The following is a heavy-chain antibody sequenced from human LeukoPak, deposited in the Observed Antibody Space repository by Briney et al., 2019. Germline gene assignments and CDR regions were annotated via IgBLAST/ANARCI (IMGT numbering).Heavy chain of an antibody. CDR3: AIDYMTGTGNAGGY. CDR2: IYHSGTT. D-gene: IGHD3/OR15-3a*01. CDR1: GVSFSAYY. V-gene: IGHV4-34*01. J-gene: IGHJ4*02. Sequence: SETLSLTCAVYGVSFSAYYWSWIRQSPGKGLEWIGEIYHSGTTVYNPSLKSRVTLSVDTSKKQFSLKLNSVTAADTAVYYCAIDYMTGTGNAGGYWGQGTLVTVSS.